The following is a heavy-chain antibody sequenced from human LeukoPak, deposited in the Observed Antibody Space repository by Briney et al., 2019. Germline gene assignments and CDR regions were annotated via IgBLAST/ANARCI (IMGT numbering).Heavy chain of an antibody. CDR2: IYYSGST. D-gene: IGHD3-22*01. J-gene: IGHJ4*02. V-gene: IGHV4-59*01. Sequence: SETQSLTCTVSGGSISSYYWSWIRQPPGKGLEWIGYIYYSGSTNYNPSLKSRVTISVDTSKNQFSLKLSSVTAADTAVYYCARGQADYYDSSGYYFYFDYWGQGTLVTVSS. CDR3: ARGQADYYDSSGYYFYFDY. CDR1: GGSISSYY.